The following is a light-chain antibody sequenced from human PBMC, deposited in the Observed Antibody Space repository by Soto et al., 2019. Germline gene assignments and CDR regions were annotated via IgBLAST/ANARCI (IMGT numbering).Light chain of an antibody. CDR1: GSSIGTNT. V-gene: IGLV1-44*01. J-gene: IGLJ2*01. CDR3: AAWDGSLNNVL. CDR2: GDN. Sequence: QSVLTQPPSASGTPGQRVTISCSGSGSSIGTNTVNWYRQLQGTAPKLLIYGDNQRPSGVPDRFSGSKSGTSASLAISGLHAEDEADYYCAAWDGSLNNVLFGGGTKLTVL.